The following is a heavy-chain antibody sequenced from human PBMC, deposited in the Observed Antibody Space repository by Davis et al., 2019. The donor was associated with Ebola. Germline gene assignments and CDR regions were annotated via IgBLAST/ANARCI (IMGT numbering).Heavy chain of an antibody. V-gene: IGHV4-59*08. CDR3: ARSITMVRGPLYYYYGMDV. CDR1: GGSISSYY. CDR2: IYYSGST. Sequence: MPSETLSLTCTVSGGSISSYYWSWIRQPPGKGLEWIGYIYYSGSTNYNPSLKSRVTISVDTSKNQFSLKLSSVTAADTAVYYCARSITMVRGPLYYYYGMDVWDQGTTVTVSS. J-gene: IGHJ6*02. D-gene: IGHD3-10*01.